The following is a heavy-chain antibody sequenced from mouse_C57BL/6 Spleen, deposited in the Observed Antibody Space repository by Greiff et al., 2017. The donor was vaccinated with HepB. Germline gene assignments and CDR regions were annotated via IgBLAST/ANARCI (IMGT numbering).Heavy chain of an antibody. J-gene: IGHJ1*03. V-gene: IGHV1-52*01. Sequence: QVQLQQPGAELVRPGSSVKLSCKASGYTFTSYWMHWVKQRPIQGLDWIGNIDPSDSETHYNQKFKDKATLTVDKSSSTAYMQLSSLTSEDSAVYYCASDSLYGSSYWYFDVWGTGTTVTVSS. CDR3: ASDSLYGSSYWYFDV. CDR1: GYTFTSYW. CDR2: IDPSDSET. D-gene: IGHD1-1*01.